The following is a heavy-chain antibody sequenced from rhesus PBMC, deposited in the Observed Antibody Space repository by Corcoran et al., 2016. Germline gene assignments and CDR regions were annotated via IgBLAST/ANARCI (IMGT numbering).Heavy chain of an antibody. CDR3: AGGRYGSLFDY. J-gene: IGHJ4*01. V-gene: IGHV4-147*01. D-gene: IGHD4-29*01. CDR2: IYGRSGGT. CDR1: GGSFSSYW. Sequence: QVQLQESGPGLVKPSETLSLTCAVSGGSFSSYWWGWIRQPPGKGREWIGSIYGRSGGTTYHPSHKSRATLSRETAKNQFALKLSSVTAADTAVYFCAGGRYGSLFDYWGQGVLVTVSS.